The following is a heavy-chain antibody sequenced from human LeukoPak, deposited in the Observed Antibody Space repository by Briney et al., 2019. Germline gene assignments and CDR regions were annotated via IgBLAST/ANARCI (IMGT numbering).Heavy chain of an antibody. CDR2: IYPGDSDI. CDR3: ARQLRSCSYGSLDY. D-gene: IGHD5-18*01. J-gene: IGHJ4*02. CDR1: GYSFTTYW. V-gene: IGHV5-51*01. Sequence: GESLKISCKASGYSFTTYWIGWVRQMPGKGLEWMGIIYPGDSDIRYSPSFQGQVTISADKSISTAYLQWSSLKASDTAMYYCARQLRSCSYGSLDYWGQGTLVTVSS.